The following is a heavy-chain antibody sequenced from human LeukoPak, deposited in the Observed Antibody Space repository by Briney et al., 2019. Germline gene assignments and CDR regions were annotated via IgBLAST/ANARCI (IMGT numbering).Heavy chain of an antibody. CDR2: IIPIFGTA. J-gene: IGHJ4*02. D-gene: IGHD2-2*01. CDR1: GGTFSSYA. V-gene: IGHV1-69*05. CDR3: ASTDYCSSTSCYFDY. Sequence: SVKVSCKASGGTFSSYAISWVRQAPGQGLEWMGGIIPIFGTANYTQKFQGRVTITTDESTSTAYMELSSLRSEDTAVYYCASTDYCSSTSCYFDYWGQGTLVTVSS.